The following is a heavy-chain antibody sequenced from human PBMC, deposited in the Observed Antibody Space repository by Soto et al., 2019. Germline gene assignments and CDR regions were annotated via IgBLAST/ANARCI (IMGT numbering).Heavy chain of an antibody. CDR1: GFTFSSYA. Sequence: QVQLVESGGGVVQPGRSLRLSCAASGFTFSSYAMHWVRQAPGKGLEWVAVISYDGSNKYYADSVKGRFTISRDNSKNTLYLQMNSLRAEDTAVYYCARAVELEQDPYYFDYWGQGTLVTVSS. V-gene: IGHV3-30-3*01. CDR2: ISYDGSNK. J-gene: IGHJ4*02. CDR3: ARAVELEQDPYYFDY. D-gene: IGHD1-1*01.